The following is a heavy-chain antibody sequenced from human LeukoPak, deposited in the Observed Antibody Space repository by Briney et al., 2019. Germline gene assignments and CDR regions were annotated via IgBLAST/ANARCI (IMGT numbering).Heavy chain of an antibody. J-gene: IGHJ4*02. V-gene: IGHV3-7*01. D-gene: IGHD2-15*01. CDR1: GLTFSSYW. CDR3: ARSRRWFPFDY. CDR2: IKQDGSEK. Sequence: GGSLRLSCAASGLTFSSYWMSWVRQAPGKGLEWVANIKQDGSEKYYVDSVKGRFTISRDNAKNSLYLQMNSLRAEDTAVYYCARSRRWFPFDYWGQGTLVTVSS.